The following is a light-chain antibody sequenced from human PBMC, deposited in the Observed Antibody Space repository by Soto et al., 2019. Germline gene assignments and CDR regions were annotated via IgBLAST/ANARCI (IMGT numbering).Light chain of an antibody. V-gene: IGKV3-11*01. J-gene: IGKJ4*01. CDR1: QSVSSY. CDR2: DAS. CDR3: QQRSNWPLT. Sequence: EIVLTQSPATLPLSPGERATLSCRASQSVSSYLAWYQQKPGQAPRLLIYDASNRATGIPARFSGSGSGTDFTLTISGQEPEDFAVYYCQQRSNWPLTFGGGTKVEIK.